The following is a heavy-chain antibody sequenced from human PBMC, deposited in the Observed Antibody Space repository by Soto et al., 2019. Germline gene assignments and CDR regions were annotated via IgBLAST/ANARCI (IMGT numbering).Heavy chain of an antibody. CDR3: AKDVVVGATTGLGDYYYYYGMDV. J-gene: IGHJ6*02. V-gene: IGHV3-7*01. Sequence: GGSLRLSCAASGFTFGYYWMSWVRQAPGKGLEWLATIKWDASEKKYVDSVEGRFTMSRDNAKNSVYLQMDSLRAEDTAVYYCAKDVVVGATTGLGDYYYYYGMDVWGQGTTVTVSS. D-gene: IGHD1-26*01. CDR1: GFTFGYYW. CDR2: IKWDASEK.